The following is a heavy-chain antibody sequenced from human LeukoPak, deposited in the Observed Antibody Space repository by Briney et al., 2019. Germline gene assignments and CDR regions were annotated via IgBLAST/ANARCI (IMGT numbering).Heavy chain of an antibody. V-gene: IGHV1-2*02. CDR2: INPNSGGT. CDR1: GYTFTGYY. Sequence: ASVKVSSKASGYTFTGYYMHWVRQAAGQGLEWMGWINPNSGGTNYAQKLQGRVTMTRDTSISTVYMELSRLRSDDTAVYYCAREAAGCYDSSAYLFDWGQGTLVTVSS. J-gene: IGHJ4*02. D-gene: IGHD3-22*01. CDR3: AREAAGCYDSSAYLFD.